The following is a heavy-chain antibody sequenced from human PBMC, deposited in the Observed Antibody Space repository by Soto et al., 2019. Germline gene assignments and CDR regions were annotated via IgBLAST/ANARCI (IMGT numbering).Heavy chain of an antibody. Sequence: EVQLLESGGGLVQPGGSLRLSCAASGFTFSSYAMSWVRQAPGKGLEWVSAISGSGGSTYYADSVKGRFTISRDNSKNTLYLQMNSLRAEDTAVYYCAKDHLLMVYATGGLFDYWGQGTLVTVSS. CDR1: GFTFSSYA. V-gene: IGHV3-23*01. CDR3: AKDHLLMVYATGGLFDY. D-gene: IGHD2-8*01. CDR2: ISGSGGST. J-gene: IGHJ4*02.